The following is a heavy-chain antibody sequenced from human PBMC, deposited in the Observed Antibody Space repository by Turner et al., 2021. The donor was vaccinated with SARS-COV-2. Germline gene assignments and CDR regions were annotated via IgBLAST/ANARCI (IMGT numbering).Heavy chain of an antibody. J-gene: IGHJ1*01. CDR3: AKDPGVSSGPVLEYFQH. CDR2: ISGSGGST. CDR1: RFPFSSYA. V-gene: IGHV3-23*01. D-gene: IGHD6-19*01. Sequence: EVQLLESGGGLVQPGGSLRLSCAASRFPFSSYAMSWVRQAPGKGLGWVSAISGSGGSTFYADSVKGRFTISRDNSKNTLYLQMNSLRAEDTAVYYCAKDPGVSSGPVLEYFQHWGQGTLVTVSS.